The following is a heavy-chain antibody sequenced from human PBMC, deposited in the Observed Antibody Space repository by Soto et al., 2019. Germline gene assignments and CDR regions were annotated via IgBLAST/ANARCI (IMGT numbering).Heavy chain of an antibody. Sequence: QVQLVQSGAEVKKPGSSVKVSCKASGGTFSSYAISWVRQAPGQGLEWMGGFIPIFGTANYAQKFQGRVTITADESTSTAYMELSSLRSEDTAVYYCARDRVGSSWYPTSGWFDPWGQGTLVTVSS. CDR3: ARDRVGSSWYPTSGWFDP. J-gene: IGHJ5*02. V-gene: IGHV1-69*01. CDR2: FIPIFGTA. CDR1: GGTFSSYA. D-gene: IGHD6-13*01.